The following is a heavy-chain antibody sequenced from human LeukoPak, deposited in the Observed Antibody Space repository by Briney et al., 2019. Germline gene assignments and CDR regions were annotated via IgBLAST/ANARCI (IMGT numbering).Heavy chain of an antibody. CDR3: ARGRYVWGSYRSYYFDY. V-gene: IGHV4-34*01. D-gene: IGHD3-16*02. J-gene: IGHJ4*02. CDR1: GGSFSGYY. CDR2: INHSGST. Sequence: PSETLSFTCAVYGGSFSGYYWSWIRQPPGKGLEWIGEINHSGSTNYNPSLKSRVTISVDTSNNQFSLKLSSVAAADTAVYYCARGRYVWGSYRSYYFDYWGQGTLFTVSS.